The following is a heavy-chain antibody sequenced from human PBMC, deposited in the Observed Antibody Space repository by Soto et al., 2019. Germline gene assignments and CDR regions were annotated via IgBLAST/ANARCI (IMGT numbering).Heavy chain of an antibody. D-gene: IGHD3-10*01. CDR3: ASLWFGDPDDHDAFDI. CDR1: GYTFTSYD. J-gene: IGHJ3*02. Sequence: ASVKVSCKASGYTFTSYDINWVRQATGQGLEWMGWMNPNSGNTGYAQKFQGRVTMTRNTSISTAYMELSSLRSEDTAVYYCASLWFGDPDDHDAFDIWGQGTMVTVSS. V-gene: IGHV1-8*01. CDR2: MNPNSGNT.